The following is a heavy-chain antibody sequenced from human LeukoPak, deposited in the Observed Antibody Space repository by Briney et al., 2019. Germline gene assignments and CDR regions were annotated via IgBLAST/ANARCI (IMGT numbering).Heavy chain of an antibody. CDR1: GFTVSSNY. V-gene: IGHV3-66*04. CDR2: IYSGGST. CDR3: ARQELWFGEGKDY. D-gene: IGHD3-10*01. J-gene: IGHJ4*02. Sequence: GGSLRLSCAASGFTVSSNYMSWVRQAPGKGLEWVSVIYSGGSTYYADSVKGRFTISRDNSKNTLYLQMNSLRAEDTAVYYCARQELWFGEGKDYWGQGTLVTVSS.